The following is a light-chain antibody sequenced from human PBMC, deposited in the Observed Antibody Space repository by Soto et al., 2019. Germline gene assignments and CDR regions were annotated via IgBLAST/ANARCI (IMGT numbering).Light chain of an antibody. CDR2: DVN. J-gene: IGLJ3*02. V-gene: IGLV2-11*01. Sequence: QSALTQPRSVSGSPGQSVTISCTGTSSDVGNYNYVSWYQQHPGKAPKVMIYDVNKWPSGVPDRFSGSKSGNTASLTISGIQAEDEADYYCFSYAGSYTWVFGGGTKLTVL. CDR3: FSYAGSYTWV. CDR1: SSDVGNYNY.